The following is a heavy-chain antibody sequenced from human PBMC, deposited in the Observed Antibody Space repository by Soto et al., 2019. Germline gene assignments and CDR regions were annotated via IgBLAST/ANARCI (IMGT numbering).Heavy chain of an antibody. J-gene: IGHJ4*02. CDR2: IYPGDSDT. V-gene: IGHV5-51*01. CDR1: GYSFASHW. D-gene: IGHD3-22*01. Sequence: GESLKISCKGSGYSFASHWVAWVRQMPGKGLEWIGTIYPGDSDTKYSSAFRGHVTISADKSISSAYLQWSSLKASDTAMYFCARRMYDTSGYPRGDFDYWGQGTLVTVSS. CDR3: ARRMYDTSGYPRGDFDY.